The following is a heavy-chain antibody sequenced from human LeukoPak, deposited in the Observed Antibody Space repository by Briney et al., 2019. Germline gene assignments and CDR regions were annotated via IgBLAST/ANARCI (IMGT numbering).Heavy chain of an antibody. J-gene: IGHJ4*02. D-gene: IGHD6-13*01. CDR2: ISSDESTT. CDR1: GFTFSNSW. V-gene: IGHV3-74*01. Sequence: GGSLRLSCAASGFTFSNSWMHWVRHAPGKGLIWISLISSDESTTIYADSVKGRFTISRDNAKNTLYLQMNSLRPEDTAVYYCARREGSSWYYFDYWGQGTLVTVSS. CDR3: ARREGSSWYYFDY.